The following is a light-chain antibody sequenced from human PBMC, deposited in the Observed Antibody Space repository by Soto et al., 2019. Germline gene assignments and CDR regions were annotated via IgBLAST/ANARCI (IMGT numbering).Light chain of an antibody. CDR2: DNN. Sequence: QSVLTQPPSVSAAPGQKVSISCSGSASNIGGNYVSWYQQLPGTAPELPIYDNNNRPSGIPDRFSGSRSRTSATLVITGLQAGDEDDSYCGTRDSSRSGYVFGTGTKLTVL. CDR1: ASNIGGNY. V-gene: IGLV1-51*01. J-gene: IGLJ1*01. CDR3: GTRDSSRSGYV.